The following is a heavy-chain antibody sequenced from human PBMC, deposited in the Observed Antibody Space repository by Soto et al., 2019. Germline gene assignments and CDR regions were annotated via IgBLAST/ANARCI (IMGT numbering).Heavy chain of an antibody. Sequence: QVRLVQSGAEVKKPGSSVKVSCKASGGKASGGTFSNYSINWVRQAPGQGLEWMGGIIPIFGTPNYAQKFQGRVTITADKFTSTAYMELSSLRSEDTAVYYCARDPDYGGNSGLGLVDYWGQGTLVTVSS. CDR2: IIPIFGTP. V-gene: IGHV1-69*06. J-gene: IGHJ4*02. D-gene: IGHD4-17*01. CDR3: ARDPDYGGNSGLGLVDY. CDR1: GGTFSNYS.